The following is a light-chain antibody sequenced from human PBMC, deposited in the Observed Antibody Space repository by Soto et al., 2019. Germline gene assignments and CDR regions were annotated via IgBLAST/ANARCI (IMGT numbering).Light chain of an antibody. Sequence: QSVLTQSPSVSGAPGQRVTISCTGSSSNIGAGYDVHWYQQLPGTAPKLLIYGNSNRPSGVPDRFSGSKSGTSASLAITGLQAEDEADYDCQSYDSSLSGWVFGGGTKLTVL. CDR1: SSNIGAGYD. CDR3: QSYDSSLSGWV. J-gene: IGLJ3*02. CDR2: GNS. V-gene: IGLV1-40*01.